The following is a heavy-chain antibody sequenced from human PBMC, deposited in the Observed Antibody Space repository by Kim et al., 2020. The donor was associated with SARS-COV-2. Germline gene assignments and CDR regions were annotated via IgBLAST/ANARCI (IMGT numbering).Heavy chain of an antibody. CDR3: ARRGHGEGVTPFDY. V-gene: IGHV4-39*01. J-gene: IGHJ4*02. Sequence: SETLSLTCTVSGGSISSSSYYWGWIRQPPGKGLEWIGSIYYSGSTYYNPSLKSRVTISVDTSKNQFSLKLSSVTAADTAVYYCARRGHGEGVTPFDYWGQGTLVTVSS. CDR1: GGSISSSSYY. D-gene: IGHD2-21*02. CDR2: IYYSGST.